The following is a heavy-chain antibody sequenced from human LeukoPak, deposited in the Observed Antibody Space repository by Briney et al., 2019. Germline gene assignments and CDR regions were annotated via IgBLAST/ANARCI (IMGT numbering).Heavy chain of an antibody. J-gene: IGHJ4*02. CDR2: INHSGST. Sequence: KPSETLSLTCAVYGGSFSGYYWSWIRQPPGKGLEWIGEINHSGSTNYTPSLKSRVTISVDTSKNQFSLKLSSVTAADTAVYYCARGPRTSDYDSSGYLNYWGQGTLVTVSS. D-gene: IGHD3-22*01. V-gene: IGHV4-34*01. CDR1: GGSFSGYY. CDR3: ARGPRTSDYDSSGYLNY.